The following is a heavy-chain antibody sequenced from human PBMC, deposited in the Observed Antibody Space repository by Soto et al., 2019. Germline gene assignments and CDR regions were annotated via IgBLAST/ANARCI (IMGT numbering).Heavy chain of an antibody. D-gene: IGHD3-3*01. V-gene: IGHV4-31*03. Sequence: QVQLQESGPGLVKPSQTLSLTCTVSGGSISSGGYYWSWIRQHPGKGLEWIGYIYYSGSTYYNPYLKSRVTISVDTSKNQFSLKLSSVTAADTAVYYCARGRYDFWSSTTLDYWGQGTLVTVSS. CDR3: ARGRYDFWSSTTLDY. CDR2: IYYSGST. CDR1: GGSISSGGYY. J-gene: IGHJ4*02.